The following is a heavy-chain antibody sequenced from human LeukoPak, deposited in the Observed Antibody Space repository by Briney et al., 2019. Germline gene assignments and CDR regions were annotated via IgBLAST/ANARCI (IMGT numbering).Heavy chain of an antibody. D-gene: IGHD1-26*01. J-gene: IGHJ3*02. V-gene: IGHV3-30*14. CDR3: ARDGKWELLRGHALDI. CDR1: GFTFSSYA. Sequence: GGSLRLSCAASGFTFSSYAMHWVRQAPGKGLEWVAVISYDGSNKYYADSVKGRFTISRDNSKNTLYLQMNSLRAEDTAVYYCARDGKWELLRGHALDIWGQGTMVTVSS. CDR2: ISYDGSNK.